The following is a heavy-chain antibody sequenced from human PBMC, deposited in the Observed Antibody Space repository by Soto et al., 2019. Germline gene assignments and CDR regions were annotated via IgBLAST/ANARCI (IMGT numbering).Heavy chain of an antibody. CDR3: ARDTHSGHRADY. CDR1: GFSVNNNY. D-gene: IGHD3-10*01. J-gene: IGHJ4*02. V-gene: IGHV3-66*01. CDR2: IYSGGDT. Sequence: EVQMVESGGGLVQPGGSLRLSCAASGFSVNNNYMSWVRQAPGKGLEWVSVIYSGGDTYYADSVKGRFTASRDNSKNTLYLQMNILRAEDTAVYYCARDTHSGHRADYWGQGTLVTVSS.